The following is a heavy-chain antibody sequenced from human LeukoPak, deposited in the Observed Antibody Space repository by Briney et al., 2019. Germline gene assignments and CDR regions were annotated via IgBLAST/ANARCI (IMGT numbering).Heavy chain of an antibody. CDR2: IKQDGSEK. CDR1: GFTFNDYW. J-gene: IGHJ6*04. Sequence: GGSLRLSCAASGFTFNDYWMTWVRQAPGKGLGWVAHIKQDGSEKYYVDSLKGRFTISRDNAKNSLFLQMNSLRAEDTAVYYCVRDCSSASLSSGCYYAMDVWGKGTTVTVS. CDR3: VRDCSSASLSSGCYYAMDV. D-gene: IGHD2-2*01. V-gene: IGHV3-7*03.